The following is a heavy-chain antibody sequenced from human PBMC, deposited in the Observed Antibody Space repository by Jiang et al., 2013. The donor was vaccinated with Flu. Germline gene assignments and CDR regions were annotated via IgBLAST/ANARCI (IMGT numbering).Heavy chain of an antibody. Sequence: PGESLKISCKGSGYSFTSYWIGWVRQMPGKGLEWMGIIYPGDSDTRYSPSFQGQVTISADKSISTAYLQWSSLKASDTATYYCARPGGLNLDTALGEDGMDVWGKGTTVTVSS. CDR3: ARPGGLNLDTALGEDGMDV. CDR1: GYSFTSYW. CDR2: IYPGDSDT. D-gene: IGHD5-18*01. J-gene: IGHJ6*04. V-gene: IGHV5-51*03.